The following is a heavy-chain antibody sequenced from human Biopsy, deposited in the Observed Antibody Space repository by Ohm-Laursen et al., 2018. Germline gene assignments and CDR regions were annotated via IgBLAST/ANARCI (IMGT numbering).Heavy chain of an antibody. V-gene: IGHV3-7*01. CDR2: IKRDGSQS. Sequence: SLRLSCAASGFTFSTYWMTWVRQAPGKGLEWVANIKRDGSQSNHADSVKGRFTISRDNAKNSLYLQMNSLRAEDTAGYYCTRDTTYYAGTTYYDALDVWGQGTTVTVSS. CDR3: TRDTTYYAGTTYYDALDV. CDR1: GFTFSTYW. J-gene: IGHJ3*01. D-gene: IGHD2/OR15-2a*01.